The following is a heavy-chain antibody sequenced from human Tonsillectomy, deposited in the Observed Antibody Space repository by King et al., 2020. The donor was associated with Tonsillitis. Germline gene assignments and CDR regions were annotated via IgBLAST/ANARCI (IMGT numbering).Heavy chain of an antibody. CDR1: GFTFSKAW. V-gene: IGHV3-15*07. CDR3: STQIAVAKN. J-gene: IGHJ4*02. D-gene: IGHD6-19*01. CDR2: IKSKTDGGTT. Sequence: VQLVESGGGLVKPGGSLRLSCAASGFTFSKAWMNWVRQAPGKGLEWGGRIKSKTDGGTTDYAAPVKGRFTISSDDSKNKLDLQMNSLKTEDTAVYYCSTQIAVAKNWGQGTLVTVSS.